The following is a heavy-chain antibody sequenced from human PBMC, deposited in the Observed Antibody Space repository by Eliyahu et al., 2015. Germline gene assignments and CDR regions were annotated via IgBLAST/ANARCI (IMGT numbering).Heavy chain of an antibody. CDR3: TTASRYFFDTSAAPD. V-gene: IGHV3-15*01. J-gene: IGHJ4*01. CDR1: GFTFKNAX. CDR2: XKSETDGGTT. D-gene: IGHD3-22*01. Sequence: QLVESGGGLVKPGGSLIISCRGPGFTFKNAXXNWVRQXPGKGLEWIGRXKSETDGGTTEYAAPLKVRFNISRDDSKNTLYLQLTSLRIEDTAVYYCTTASRYFFDTSAAPDWGPGTLVTVSS.